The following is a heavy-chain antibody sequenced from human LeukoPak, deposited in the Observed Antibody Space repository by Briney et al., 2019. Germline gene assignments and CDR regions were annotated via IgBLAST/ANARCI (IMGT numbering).Heavy chain of an antibody. J-gene: IGHJ4*02. CDR2: ISSSSSYI. Sequence: PGGSLRLSCAASGFTFSSYSMNWVRQAPRKGLEWVSSISSSSSYIYYADSVKGRFTISRDNAKNSLYLQMNSLRAEDTAVYYCARVLKQWLPPDYWGQGTLVTVSS. CDR1: GFTFSSYS. CDR3: ARVLKQWLPPDY. V-gene: IGHV3-21*01. D-gene: IGHD6-19*01.